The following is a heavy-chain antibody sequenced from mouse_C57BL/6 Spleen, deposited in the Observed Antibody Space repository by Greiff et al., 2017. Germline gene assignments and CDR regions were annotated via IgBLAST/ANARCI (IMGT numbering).Heavy chain of an antibody. J-gene: IGHJ2*01. CDR1: GYTFTEST. CDR2: FYPGSGSI. CDR3: ARHGFRVVAFDY. Sequence: LVESGAELVKPGASVKLSCKASGYTFTESTIHWVKQRSGQGLEWIGWFYPGSGSIKYNEKFKDKATLTADKSSSTVYMELSRLTSEDYAVFFCARHGFRVVAFDYWGQGTTLTVSS. D-gene: IGHD1-1*01. V-gene: IGHV1-62-2*01.